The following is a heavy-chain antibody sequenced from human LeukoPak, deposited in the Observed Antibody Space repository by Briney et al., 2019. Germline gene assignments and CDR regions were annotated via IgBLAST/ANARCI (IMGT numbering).Heavy chain of an antibody. Sequence: GASVKVSCKASGYTFTGYYMHWVRQAPGQGLEWMGWINPNSGGTNYAQKFQGRVTMTRDTSISTAYMELSRLRSDDTAVYYCARDPGVYYYYMDVWGKGTTVTISS. CDR3: ARDPGVYYYYMDV. CDR2: INPNSGGT. J-gene: IGHJ6*03. CDR1: GYTFTGYY. V-gene: IGHV1-2*02. D-gene: IGHD3-10*01.